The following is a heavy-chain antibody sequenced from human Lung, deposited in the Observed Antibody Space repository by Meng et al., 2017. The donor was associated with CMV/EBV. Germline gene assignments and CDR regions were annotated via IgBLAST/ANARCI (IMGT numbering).Heavy chain of an antibody. V-gene: IGHV4-4*02. CDR1: GGSITSTKW. CDR2: IHHSATT. CDR3: ARARIQLWHPHCDC. D-gene: IGHD5-18*01. J-gene: IGHJ4*01. Sequence: SXTXSLXCAVSGGSITSTKWWNWVRQPPGKGLEWIGEIHHSATTNYNPSLQSRVTMSVDKSKNHFSLNLSSVTAADTAVYYCARARIQLWHPHCDCWGHGIXVNGAS.